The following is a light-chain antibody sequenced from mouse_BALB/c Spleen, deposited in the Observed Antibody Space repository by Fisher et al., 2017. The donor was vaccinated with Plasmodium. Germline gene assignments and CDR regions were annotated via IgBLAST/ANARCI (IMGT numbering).Light chain of an antibody. CDR2: YAS. CDR3: QQSNSWPLT. CDR1: QSINNY. J-gene: IGKJ5*01. V-gene: IGKV5-45*01. Sequence: DIVMTQSPATLSVTPGDRVSLSCRASQSINNYVHWYQQKSHESPRLLITYASQSVSGIPSRFSGSGSGTDFTLRINNVETEDFGVYFCQQSNSWPLTFGAGTKLELK.